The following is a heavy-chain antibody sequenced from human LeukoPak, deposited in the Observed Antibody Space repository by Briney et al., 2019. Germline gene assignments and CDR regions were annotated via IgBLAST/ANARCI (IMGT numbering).Heavy chain of an antibody. Sequence: GESLRISCQGSIHTFTNYWIGWVRQMPGEGLEWMGIIFPGDSDTRYNPSFQGQVTISAARSISTAYLQWSSLKASDTAIYYCARLVGDYFYFDNWGRGTLVSVSS. CDR1: IHTFTNYW. CDR3: ARLVGDYFYFDN. D-gene: IGHD4-17*01. V-gene: IGHV5-51*01. J-gene: IGHJ4*02. CDR2: IFPGDSDT.